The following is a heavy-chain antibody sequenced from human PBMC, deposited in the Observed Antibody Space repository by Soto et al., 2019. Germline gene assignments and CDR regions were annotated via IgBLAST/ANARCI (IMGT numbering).Heavy chain of an antibody. V-gene: IGHV3-23*01. Sequence: EVQLLESGGGLVQPGGSLRLSCAASGFTVSSSVMSWVRQAPGKGLEWVSSISGSGGSTYYADSVKGRFTISRDNSKNTLYLQMNSLRAEDTDVYYCAKDTTSYDFWSGYSHYWGQGTLVTVSS. CDR1: GFTVSSSV. CDR3: AKDTTSYDFWSGYSHY. CDR2: ISGSGGST. D-gene: IGHD3-3*01. J-gene: IGHJ4*02.